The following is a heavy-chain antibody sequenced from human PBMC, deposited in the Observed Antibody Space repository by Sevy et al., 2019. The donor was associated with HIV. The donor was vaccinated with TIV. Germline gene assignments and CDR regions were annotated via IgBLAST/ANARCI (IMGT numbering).Heavy chain of an antibody. J-gene: IGHJ4*02. CDR3: AALNVFWSGDLLY. CDR1: GFTFSIYA. D-gene: IGHD3-3*01. V-gene: IGHV3-23*01. Sequence: GGSLRLSCAASGFTFSIYAMSWVRQAPGKGLEWVSAISGGVGSTYYAGSVKGRFTISRDNSKNTLYLQMNSLRAEDTAVYSCAALNVFWSGDLLYWGQGTLVTVSS. CDR2: ISGGVGST.